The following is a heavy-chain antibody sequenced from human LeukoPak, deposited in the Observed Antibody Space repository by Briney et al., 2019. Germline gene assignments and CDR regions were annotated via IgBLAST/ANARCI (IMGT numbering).Heavy chain of an antibody. Sequence: GGSLRLSCVGTGFTFSTYAMTWVRQASGKGLEWVSLISATGGSTYYADSVKGRFTISRDNIKNTLYLQMNSLRVEDTAVYYCARVQREYYYDSSGIMGNWGQGTLVTVSS. CDR2: ISATGGST. CDR3: ARVQREYYYDSSGIMGN. V-gene: IGHV3-23*01. D-gene: IGHD3-22*01. CDR1: GFTFSTYA. J-gene: IGHJ4*02.